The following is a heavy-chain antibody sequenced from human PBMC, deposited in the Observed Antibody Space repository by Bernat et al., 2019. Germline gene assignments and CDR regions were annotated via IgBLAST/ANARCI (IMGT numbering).Heavy chain of an antibody. Sequence: EVQLLESGGGLVQPGGSLRLSCAASGFTFSSYAMSWVRQAPGKGLEWVSVIYSGGSTYYADSVKGRFTISRDNSKNTLYLQMNSLRAEDTAVYYCARFRNLGYFDYWGQGTLVTVSS. CDR1: GFTFSSYA. V-gene: IGHV3-23*03. CDR2: IYSGGST. D-gene: IGHD1-14*01. J-gene: IGHJ4*02. CDR3: ARFRNLGYFDY.